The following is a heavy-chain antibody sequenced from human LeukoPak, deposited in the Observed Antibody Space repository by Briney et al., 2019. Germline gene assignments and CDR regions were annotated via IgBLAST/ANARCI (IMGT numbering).Heavy chain of an antibody. D-gene: IGHD3-22*01. CDR3: AKSPIVVIRMAPHFDY. V-gene: IGHV3-23*01. J-gene: IGHJ4*02. CDR2: SSGSGGST. CDR1: GFTFSSHA. Sequence: GGSLRLSGAASGFTFSSHAMSWVCQGPGKGLEWVAVSSGSGGSTYYADSVKGRFTISRHNSQNTLFLQMNSLRAEDTAIYYCAKSPIVVIRMAPHFDYWGQGILVTVSS.